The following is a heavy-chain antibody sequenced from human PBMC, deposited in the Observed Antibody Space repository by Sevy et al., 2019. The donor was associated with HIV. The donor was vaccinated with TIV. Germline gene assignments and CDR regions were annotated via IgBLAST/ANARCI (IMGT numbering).Heavy chain of an antibody. CDR1: EFTFSSYS. J-gene: IGHJ3*02. V-gene: IGHV3-48*01. CDR2: IIPSDTTI. Sequence: GGSLRLSCAASEFTFSSYSMNWVRQAPGKGLEWISYIIPSDTTIYYADSVKGRFTISRDNAKNSLYLQMNSLRAEDTAVYYCVRDFMYAFDIWGQGTMVIVSS. D-gene: IGHD3-10*02. CDR3: VRDFMYAFDI.